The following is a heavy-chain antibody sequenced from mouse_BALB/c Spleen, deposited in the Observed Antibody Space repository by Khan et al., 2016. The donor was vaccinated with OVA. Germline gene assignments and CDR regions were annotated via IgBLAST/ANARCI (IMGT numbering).Heavy chain of an antibody. CDR3: MRYGDDGYVDV. J-gene: IGHJ1*01. CDR1: GFTFSGFW. Sequence: EVQLVETGGGLVQPGGSRGLSCEGSGFTFSGFWMSWVRQTPGKTLEWIGDINSDGSAINYAPSIKDRFTIFRDNDKSTLYLQMSNVRSEDTATYFCMRYGDDGYVDVWGAGTTVTGSS. D-gene: IGHD2-12*01. V-gene: IGHV11-2*02. CDR2: INSDGSAI.